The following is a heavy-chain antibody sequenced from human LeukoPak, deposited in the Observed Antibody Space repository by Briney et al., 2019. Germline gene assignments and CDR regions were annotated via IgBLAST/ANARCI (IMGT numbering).Heavy chain of an antibody. CDR1: GYSFTSYW. J-gene: IGHJ5*02. D-gene: IGHD2-15*01. CDR3: ARHASTGYCSGGSCRNWFDP. CDR2: IYPGDSDI. Sequence: GESLKISCKGPGYSFTSYWIGWVRQMPGKGLEWMGIIYPGDSDIRYSPSFEGQVTISADKSITTAYLQWSSLKASDTAMYYCARHASTGYCSGGSCRNWFDPWGQGTLVTVPS. V-gene: IGHV5-51*01.